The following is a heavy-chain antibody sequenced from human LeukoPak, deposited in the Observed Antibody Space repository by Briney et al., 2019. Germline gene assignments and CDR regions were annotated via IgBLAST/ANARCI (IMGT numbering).Heavy chain of an antibody. CDR1: GYTFTSYG. Sequence: ASVKVFRKASGYTFTSYGISWVRQAPGQGLEWMGWISAYNGNTSYAQKLQGRVTMTTDTSTSTAYMELGSLRSDDTAVYYCARDPIPAGRRYQLLTEYFQHWGQGTLVTVSS. CDR3: ARDPIPAGRRYQLLTEYFQH. CDR2: ISAYNGNT. J-gene: IGHJ1*01. D-gene: IGHD2-2*01. V-gene: IGHV1-18*01.